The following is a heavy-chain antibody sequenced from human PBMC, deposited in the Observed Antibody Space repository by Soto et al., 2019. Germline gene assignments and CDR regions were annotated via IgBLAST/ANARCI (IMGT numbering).Heavy chain of an antibody. V-gene: IGHV4-39*01. D-gene: IGHD3-9*01. Sequence: QLPLQESGPGLVKPSETLSLTCAVSGASISSGSSYWGWLRQPPGKGLEWIGKINYSGSTYYNPSLKSRVTLSVDTSQKHFSLKLSSVTAADTAVYYCARHVMTGPYNYYCSGLDVWGQGTAVTVSS. CDR1: GASISSGSSY. J-gene: IGHJ6*02. CDR3: ARHVMTGPYNYYCSGLDV. CDR2: INYSGST.